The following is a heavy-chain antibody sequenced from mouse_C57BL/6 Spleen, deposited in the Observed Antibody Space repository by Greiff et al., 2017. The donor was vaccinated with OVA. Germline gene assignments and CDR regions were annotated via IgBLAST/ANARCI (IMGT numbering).Heavy chain of an antibody. Sequence: EVQLQQSGPELVKPGASVKISCKASGYTFTDYYMNWVKQSHGKSLAWIGDINPNNGGTSYNQKFKGKATLTVDKSSSTAYMELRSLTSEDSAVYYCARGAYYGSSWGQGTTLTVSS. CDR3: ARGAYYGSS. CDR1: GYTFTDYY. D-gene: IGHD1-1*01. V-gene: IGHV1-26*01. J-gene: IGHJ2*01. CDR2: INPNNGGT.